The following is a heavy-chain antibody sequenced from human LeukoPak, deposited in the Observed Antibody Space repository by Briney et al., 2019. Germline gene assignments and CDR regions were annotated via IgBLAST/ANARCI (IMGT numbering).Heavy chain of an antibody. CDR2: ISSSGSTI. CDR1: GFTFSSYE. Sequence: GGSLRLSCAVSGFTFSSYEMNWVGQAPGKGLEWVSYISSSGSTIYYADSVKGRFTISRDNAKNSLYLQMNSLRAEDTAVYYCARTTTGVWSGYYKDWFDPWGQGTLVTVSS. CDR3: ARTTTGVWSGYYKDWFDP. D-gene: IGHD3-3*01. V-gene: IGHV3-48*03. J-gene: IGHJ5*02.